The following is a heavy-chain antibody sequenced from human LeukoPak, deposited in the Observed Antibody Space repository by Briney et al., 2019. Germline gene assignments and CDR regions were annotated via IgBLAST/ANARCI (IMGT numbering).Heavy chain of an antibody. CDR3: VIDTNNFYGSGSFDY. D-gene: IGHD3-10*01. CDR2: IYPGDSDT. CDR1: GYTFTSHW. Sequence: GESLEISCKGSGYTFTSHWIGWVRQMSGKGLEWMGIIYPGDSDTRYSPSFQGQVTISADKSISTAYLQWSSLKASDTAMYYCVIDTNNFYGSGSFDYWGQGTLVTVSS. J-gene: IGHJ4*02. V-gene: IGHV5-51*01.